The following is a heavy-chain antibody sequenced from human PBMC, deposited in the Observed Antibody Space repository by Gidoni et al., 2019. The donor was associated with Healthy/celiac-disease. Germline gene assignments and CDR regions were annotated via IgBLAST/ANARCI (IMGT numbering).Heavy chain of an antibody. CDR2: ISYDGSNK. Sequence: QVQLVESGGGVVQPGRSLRLSCAASGLPFSNYAMHWVRQAPGKGLEGGAVISYDGSNKYYADSVKGRFTISRDDSKNTLYLQMNSLRTEDTAVFYCARVFGYDTSGRPANYYFDYWGQGTLVTVSS. CDR1: GLPFSNYA. CDR3: ARVFGYDTSGRPANYYFDY. J-gene: IGHJ4*02. D-gene: IGHD3-22*01. V-gene: IGHV3-30-3*01.